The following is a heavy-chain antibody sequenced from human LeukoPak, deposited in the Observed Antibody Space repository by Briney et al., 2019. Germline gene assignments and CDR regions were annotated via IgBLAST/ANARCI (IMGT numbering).Heavy chain of an antibody. Sequence: GESLRLSCAASGFTFSSYSMNWVRQAPGKGLEWVSSISSSSSYIYYADSVKGRFTISRDNAKNSLYLQMNSLRAEDTAVYYCARDRELGPAPYYYYYMDVWGKGTTVTVSS. CDR2: ISSSSSYI. J-gene: IGHJ6*03. CDR3: ARDRELGPAPYYYYYMDV. CDR1: GFTFSSYS. V-gene: IGHV3-21*01. D-gene: IGHD7-27*01.